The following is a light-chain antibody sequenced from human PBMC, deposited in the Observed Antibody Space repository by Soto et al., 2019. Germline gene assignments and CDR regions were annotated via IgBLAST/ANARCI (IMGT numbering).Light chain of an antibody. V-gene: IGKV4-1*01. CDR3: QQYDTPPFT. J-gene: IGKJ2*01. CDR2: WAA. CDR1: QSVLYSSNNNNY. Sequence: DIVMTQSPDSLAVSLGERATINCKSSQSVLYSSNNNNYLAGYQQKPGQPPKLLIYWAALREYGVPDRFSGSGSGTDFTPTISSLQAEDVAVYFCQQYDTPPFTFGQGTKLEIK.